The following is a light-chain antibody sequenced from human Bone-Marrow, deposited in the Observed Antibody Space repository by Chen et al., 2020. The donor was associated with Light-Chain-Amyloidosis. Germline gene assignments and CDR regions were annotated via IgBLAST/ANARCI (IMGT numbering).Light chain of an antibody. CDR2: DDS. CDR3: QVWDSSSENVV. CDR1: NIGDKR. J-gene: IGLJ2*01. Sequence: SYVLTQPPSVSVAPGKTANIPCGGNNIGDKRVHWYQQRPGQAPVLAVYDDSDRPSGIPERFSGSKSENTATLIITRVEAGDEADYFCQVWDSSSENVVFGGGTRLTV. V-gene: IGLV3-21*03.